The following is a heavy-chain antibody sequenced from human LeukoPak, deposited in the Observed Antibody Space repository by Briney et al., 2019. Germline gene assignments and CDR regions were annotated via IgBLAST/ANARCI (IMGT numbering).Heavy chain of an antibody. V-gene: IGHV4-39*07. CDR3: ARGMGYYGMDV. CDR2: INHSGST. Sequence: SETLSLTCTVSGGSISSGDYYWSWIRQPPGKGLEWIGEINHSGSTNYNPSLKSRVTISVDTSKNQFSLKLSSVTAADTAVYYCARGMGYYGMDVWGQGTTVTVSS. CDR1: GGSISSGDYY. J-gene: IGHJ6*02. D-gene: IGHD2-8*01.